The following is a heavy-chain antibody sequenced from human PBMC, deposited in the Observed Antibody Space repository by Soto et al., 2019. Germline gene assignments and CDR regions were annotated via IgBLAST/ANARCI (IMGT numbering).Heavy chain of an antibody. CDR2: ISANNGNT. CDR3: ARDAVAGTVLNDY. D-gene: IGHD6-19*01. Sequence: GASVKVSCKASGYTFTGYYMHWVRQAPGQGLEWMGWISANNGNTNYAQKLQGRVTMTTDTSTSTAYMELRSLRSDDTAVYYCARDAVAGTVLNDYWGQGTLVTVSS. V-gene: IGHV1-18*04. CDR1: GYTFTGYY. J-gene: IGHJ4*02.